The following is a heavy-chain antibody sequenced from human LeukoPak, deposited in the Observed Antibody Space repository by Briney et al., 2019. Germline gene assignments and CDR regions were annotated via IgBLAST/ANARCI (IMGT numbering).Heavy chain of an antibody. CDR1: GFTFSSYS. Sequence: PGGSLRLSCAASGFTFSSYSMNWVRQAPGKGLEWVSSISSSSSYIYYADSVKGRFTISRDNAKNSLYLQMNSLRAEDTAVYYCAKPYYYGSADRYYYMDVWGKGTTVTISS. V-gene: IGHV3-21*01. CDR2: ISSSSSYI. CDR3: AKPYYYGSADRYYYMDV. D-gene: IGHD3-10*01. J-gene: IGHJ6*03.